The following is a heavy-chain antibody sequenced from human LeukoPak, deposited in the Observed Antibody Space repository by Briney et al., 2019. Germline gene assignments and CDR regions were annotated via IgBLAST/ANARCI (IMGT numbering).Heavy chain of an antibody. CDR1: GFNFSNYW. Sequence: GRSLRLSCAASGFNFSNYWMSWVRQAPGKGLEWVANIKQDGSDKYYVDSVKGRFTISRDNAKNSLYLQMNSLRAEDTAVYYCARRHASSSRDYWGQGTLVTVSS. J-gene: IGHJ4*02. CDR2: IKQDGSDK. CDR3: ARRHASSSRDY. D-gene: IGHD6-6*01. V-gene: IGHV3-7*01.